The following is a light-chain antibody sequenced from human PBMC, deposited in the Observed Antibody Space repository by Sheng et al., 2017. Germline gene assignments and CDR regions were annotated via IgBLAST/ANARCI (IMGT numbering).Light chain of an antibody. Sequence: TVMTQSPGTLSVSPGARATLSCRASQSISTNLAWYQQKPGQAPRLLIYGASTRANGIPARFSGRGSGTDFTLTISSLQSEDSAFYYCQQYNSWPRTFGPGTEGGDQT. CDR2: GAS. CDR1: QSISTN. V-gene: IGKV3-15*01. J-gene: IGKJ1*01. CDR3: QQYNSWPRT.